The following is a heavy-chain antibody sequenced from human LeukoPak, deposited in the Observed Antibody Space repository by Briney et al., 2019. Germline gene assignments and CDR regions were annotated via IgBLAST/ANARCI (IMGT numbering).Heavy chain of an antibody. Sequence: ASVKVSCKASGGTFINYALSWVRQAPGQGLEWMGGIVPFGSANYAQKFQDRVTITTDESTSTAYMELSSLRSEDTAVYYCATMIRGVIKYYYYYMDVWGEGTTVTVSS. J-gene: IGHJ6*03. CDR2: IVPFGSA. V-gene: IGHV1-69*05. CDR3: ATMIRGVIKYYYYYMDV. D-gene: IGHD3-10*01. CDR1: GGTFINYA.